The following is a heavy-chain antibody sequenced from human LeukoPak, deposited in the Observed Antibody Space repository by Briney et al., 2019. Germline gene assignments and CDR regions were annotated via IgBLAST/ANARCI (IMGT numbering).Heavy chain of an antibody. CDR1: GFTFSSYA. Sequence: PGGSLRLSCSASGFTFSSYAMHWVRQAPGKGLEYFSVISSNGGGTYYADSVKGRFTISRDNSKNTLYLQMSSLRAEDTAVYYCVKSNYYYDSSGYYSYRYLDYWGQGILVTVSS. CDR3: VKSNYYYDSSGYYSYRYLDY. V-gene: IGHV3-64D*09. D-gene: IGHD3-22*01. J-gene: IGHJ4*02. CDR2: ISSNGGGT.